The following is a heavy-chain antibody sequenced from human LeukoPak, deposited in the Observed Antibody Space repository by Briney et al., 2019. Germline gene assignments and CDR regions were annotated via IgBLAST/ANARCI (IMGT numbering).Heavy chain of an antibody. V-gene: IGHV3-33*06. CDR2: IWYDGSNK. D-gene: IGHD6-13*01. Sequence: GGSLRFSCAASGFTFSSYGMHWVRQAPGKGLEWVAVIWYDGSNKYYADSVKGRFTISRDSSKNTLYLQMNSLRAEDTAVYYCAKSSSIAAAGNFQHWGQGTLVTVSS. CDR3: AKSSSIAAAGNFQH. J-gene: IGHJ1*01. CDR1: GFTFSSYG.